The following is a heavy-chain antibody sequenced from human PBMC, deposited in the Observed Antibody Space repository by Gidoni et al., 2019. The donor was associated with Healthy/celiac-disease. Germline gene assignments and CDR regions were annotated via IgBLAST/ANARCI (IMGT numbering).Heavy chain of an antibody. V-gene: IGHV4-34*01. CDR3: ARYGSYYRAAFDI. CDR2: INHSGST. J-gene: IGHJ3*02. CDR1: GGSFSGYY. Sequence: QVQLQQWGAGLLKPSETLSLTCAVYGGSFSGYYWIWIRQPPVKGLEWIGEINHSGSTNYNPSLKSRVTISVDTSKNQFSLKLSSVTAADTAVYYCARYGSYYRAAFDIWGQGTMVTVSS. D-gene: IGHD1-26*01.